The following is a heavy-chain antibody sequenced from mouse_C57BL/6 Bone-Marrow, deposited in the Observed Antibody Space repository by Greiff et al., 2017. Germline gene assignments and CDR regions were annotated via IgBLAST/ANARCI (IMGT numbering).Heavy chain of an antibody. CDR2: IHPNSGST. V-gene: IGHV1-64*01. J-gene: IGHJ2*01. CDR1: GYTFTSYW. Sequence: QVQLQQPGAELVKPGASVKLSCKASGYTFTSYWMHWVKQRPGQGLEWIGMIHPNSGSTNYNEKFKSKATLTVDKSSSTAYMQLSSLTSEDSAVNYGARGRGLLRFYFDYWGQGTTLTVSS. D-gene: IGHD1-1*01. CDR3: ARGRGLLRFYFDY.